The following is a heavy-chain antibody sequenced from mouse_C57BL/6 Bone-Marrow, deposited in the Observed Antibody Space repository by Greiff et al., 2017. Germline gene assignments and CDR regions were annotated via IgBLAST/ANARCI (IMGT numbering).Heavy chain of an antibody. CDR2: INPNNGGT. Sequence: VQLQQSGPELVKPGASVKISCKASGYTFTDYYMNWVKQSHGKSLEWIGDINPNNGGTSYNQKFKGKATLTVDKSSSTAYMELRSLTSEDSAVYYCGGSQLGPFAYWGQGTLVTVSA. CDR3: GGSQLGPFAY. CDR1: GYTFTDYY. J-gene: IGHJ3*01. D-gene: IGHD4-1*02. V-gene: IGHV1-26*01.